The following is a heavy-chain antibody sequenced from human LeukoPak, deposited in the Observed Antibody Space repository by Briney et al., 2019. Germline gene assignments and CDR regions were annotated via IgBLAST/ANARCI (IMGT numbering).Heavy chain of an antibody. CDR2: ISSSSSCI. V-gene: IGHV3-21*01. CDR3: ARTPGVYNWNSVY. J-gene: IGHJ4*02. CDR1: GFTFSSYS. D-gene: IGHD1-20*01. Sequence: GGSLRLSCAASGFTFSSYSMNWVRQAPGKGLEWVSSISSSSSCIYYADSVKGRFTISRDNAKNSLYLQMNSLRAEDTAVYYCARTPGVYNWNSVYWGQGTLVTVSS.